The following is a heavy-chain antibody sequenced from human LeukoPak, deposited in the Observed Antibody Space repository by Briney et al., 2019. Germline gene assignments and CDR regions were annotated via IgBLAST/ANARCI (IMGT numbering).Heavy chain of an antibody. J-gene: IGHJ3*02. D-gene: IGHD5-12*01. CDR2: IKTDGSRT. CDR3: ARDGYEFRAFDI. CDR1: GFTFSSYW. V-gene: IGHV3-74*01. Sequence: GGSLRLSCAASGFTFSSYWVHWVRHAPGKGLVWVSRIKTDGSRTHYADFAQGRFTISRDNAKNTLYLQMKGLSAEETAVYYCARDGYEFRAFDIWGQGTMITVSP.